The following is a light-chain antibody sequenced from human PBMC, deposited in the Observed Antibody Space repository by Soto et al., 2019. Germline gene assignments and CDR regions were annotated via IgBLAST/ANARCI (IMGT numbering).Light chain of an antibody. CDR3: QVWDSSTDHYV. J-gene: IGLJ1*01. V-gene: IGLV3-21*02. CDR2: DDS. Sequence: YALTQPPSVSVAPGQTARITCGGNNIGSNRVHWYHQKPGQAPVLVVYDDSDRPSGIPERFSGFNSGNTATLIISRVEAGDEADYFCQVWDSSTDHYVFGTGTKVTVL. CDR1: NIGSNR.